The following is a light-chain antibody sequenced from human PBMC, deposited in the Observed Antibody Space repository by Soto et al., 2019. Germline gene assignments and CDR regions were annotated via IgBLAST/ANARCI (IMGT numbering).Light chain of an antibody. CDR3: LQYDDWHRT. V-gene: IGKV3-15*01. Sequence: VLTQSPGTLSLSPGERATLSCRAGQSVSNNLAWYQQKPGQTPRLVIYGASNRATGVPARFSGSGSGTDFTLTISSLQSEDFAFYYCLQYDDWHRTFGQGTKVDIK. CDR1: QSVSNN. J-gene: IGKJ1*01. CDR2: GAS.